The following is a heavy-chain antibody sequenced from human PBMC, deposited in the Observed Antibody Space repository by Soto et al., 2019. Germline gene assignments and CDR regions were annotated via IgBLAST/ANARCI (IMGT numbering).Heavy chain of an antibody. CDR1: GFTFSSYA. CDR2: ISGSGGST. D-gene: IGHD3-22*01. V-gene: IGHV3-23*01. CDR3: AKTTPYDSSGSPAWYYYGMDV. Sequence: EVQLLESGGGLVQPGGSLRLSCAASGFTFSSYAMSWVRQAPGKGLEWVSAISGSGGSTYYADSVKGRFTISRDNSKNTLDLQMNSLRAEDTAVYYCAKTTPYDSSGSPAWYYYGMDVWGQGTTVTVSS. J-gene: IGHJ6*02.